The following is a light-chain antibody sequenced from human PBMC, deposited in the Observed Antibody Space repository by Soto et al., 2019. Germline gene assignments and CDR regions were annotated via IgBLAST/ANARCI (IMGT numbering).Light chain of an antibody. CDR2: DGS. CDR1: QRVSSY. Sequence: IVFTQSPATLSLSPGERATLPCRASQRVSSYLAWYQQRPGQAPRLLIYDGSSRATGIPARFSGSGFGTDFTLTIASLEPEDFAVYYCQQRSNWPLTFGGGTKVDI. CDR3: QQRSNWPLT. J-gene: IGKJ4*01. V-gene: IGKV3-11*01.